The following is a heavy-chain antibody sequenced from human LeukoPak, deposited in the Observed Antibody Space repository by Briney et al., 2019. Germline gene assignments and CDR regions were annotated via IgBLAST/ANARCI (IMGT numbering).Heavy chain of an antibody. D-gene: IGHD3-22*01. V-gene: IGHV4-39*01. CDR2: TYYSGST. J-gene: IGHJ4*02. CDR3: ARRGYYYDSSGYYFDY. Sequence: SETLSLTCTVSGGSIGSSSYYWGWIRQPPGKGLEWIGSTYYSGSTYYNPSLKSRVTISVDTSKNQFSLKLSSVTAADTAVYYCARRGYYYDSSGYYFDYWGQGTLVTVSS. CDR1: GGSIGSSSYY.